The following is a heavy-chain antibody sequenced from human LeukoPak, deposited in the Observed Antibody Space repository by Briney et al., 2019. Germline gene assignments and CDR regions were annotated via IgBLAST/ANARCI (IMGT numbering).Heavy chain of an antibody. CDR1: GGSFSGYY. V-gene: IGHV4-34*01. Sequence: SETLSLTCAVYGGSFSGYYWSWIHQPPGKGLEWIGEINHSGSTNYNPSLKSRVTISVDTSKNQFSLKLSSVTAADTAVYYCARDNLFAAARPGYYYGMDVWGQGTTVTVSS. CDR2: INHSGST. D-gene: IGHD6-6*01. J-gene: IGHJ6*02. CDR3: ARDNLFAAARPGYYYGMDV.